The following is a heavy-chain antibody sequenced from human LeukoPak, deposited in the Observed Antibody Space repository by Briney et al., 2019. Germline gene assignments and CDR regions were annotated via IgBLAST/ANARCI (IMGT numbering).Heavy chain of an antibody. CDR1: GGSISSGGYS. J-gene: IGHJ6*02. D-gene: IGHD3-22*01. Sequence: SQTLSLTCAVSGGSISSGGYSWSWIRQPPGKGLEWIGYIYHSGSTYYNPSLKSRVTISVDRSKNQFSLKLSSVTAADTAVYYCARDSGARWYYDSSGRSRGPGGMDVWGQGTTVTVSS. CDR2: IYHSGST. CDR3: ARDSGARWYYDSSGRSRGPGGMDV. V-gene: IGHV4-30-2*01.